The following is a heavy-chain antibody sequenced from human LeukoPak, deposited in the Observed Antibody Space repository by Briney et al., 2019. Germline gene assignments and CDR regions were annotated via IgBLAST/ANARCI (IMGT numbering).Heavy chain of an antibody. J-gene: IGHJ4*02. V-gene: IGHV4-30-4*01. Sequence: SETLSLTCTVSGGSISSYYWSWIRQPPGKGLEWIGYIYYSGSTYYNPSLKSRVTISVDTSKNQFSLKLSSVTAADTAVYYCARGYYDSSGYWALDYWGQGTLVTVSS. D-gene: IGHD3-22*01. CDR1: GGSISSYY. CDR2: IYYSGST. CDR3: ARGYYDSSGYWALDY.